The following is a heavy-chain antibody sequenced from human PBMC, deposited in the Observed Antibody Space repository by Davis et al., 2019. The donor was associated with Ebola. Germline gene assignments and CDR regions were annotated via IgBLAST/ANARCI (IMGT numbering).Heavy chain of an antibody. CDR3: ARGYCSGGSCYSGDY. V-gene: IGHV1-18*04. Sequence: ASVKVSCKASGYTFTSYGISWVRQAPGQGLEWTGWISAYNGNTNYAQKLQGRVTMTTDTSTSTAYMELRSLRSDDTAVYYCARGYCSGGSCYSGDYWGQGTLVTVSS. J-gene: IGHJ4*02. CDR2: ISAYNGNT. D-gene: IGHD2-15*01. CDR1: GYTFTSYG.